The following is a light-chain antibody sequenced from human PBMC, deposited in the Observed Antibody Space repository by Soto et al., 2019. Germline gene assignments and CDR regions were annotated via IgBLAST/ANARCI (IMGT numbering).Light chain of an antibody. J-gene: IGKJ5*01. V-gene: IGKV3-15*01. CDR2: GAS. CDR1: QSVSSN. Sequence: EIVMTQSPATVSVSPGERATLSCRASQSVSSNLAWYQQKPGQAPRLLIYGASTRATGVPARFSGSGSGTEFTLTISSLQSEDFAVYYCQQYNIWPPITFGQGTRLEIK. CDR3: QQYNIWPPIT.